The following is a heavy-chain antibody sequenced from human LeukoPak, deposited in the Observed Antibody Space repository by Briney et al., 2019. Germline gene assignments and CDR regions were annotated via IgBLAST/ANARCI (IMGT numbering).Heavy chain of an antibody. CDR1: GYTFTSYD. J-gene: IGHJ6*03. V-gene: IGHV1-8*01. CDR2: MNPNSGNT. Sequence: ASVKVSCKASGYTFTSYDINWVRQATGQGLEWMGWMNPNSGNTGYAQKFQGRVTITADESTSTAYMELSSLRSEDTAVYYCARACSSTSCYFGGDYYYMDVWGKGTTVTVSS. D-gene: IGHD2-2*01. CDR3: ARACSSTSCYFGGDYYYMDV.